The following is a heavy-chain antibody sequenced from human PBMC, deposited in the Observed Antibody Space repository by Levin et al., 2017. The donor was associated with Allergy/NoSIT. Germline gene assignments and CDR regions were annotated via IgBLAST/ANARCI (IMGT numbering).Heavy chain of an antibody. D-gene: IGHD6-13*01. J-gene: IGHJ4*02. CDR2: ISSTGNSP. CDR3: ANDSTGFSNNWADY. CDR1: GFSEFSFSSYS. V-gene: IGHV3-23*01. Sequence: GGSLRLSCAASGFSEFSFSSYSMNWVRQAPGKGLEWVSGISSTGNSPFYADSVKGRFTISRDNSRNTLYLQMNSLRAEDTAVYYCANDSTGFSNNWADYWGQGTLVTVSS.